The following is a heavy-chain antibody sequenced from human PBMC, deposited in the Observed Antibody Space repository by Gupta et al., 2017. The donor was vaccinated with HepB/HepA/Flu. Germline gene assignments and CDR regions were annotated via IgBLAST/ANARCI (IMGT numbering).Heavy chain of an antibody. CDR1: GFTVSSNY. Sequence: EVQLVESGGGLIQPGGSLRLSCAASGFTVSSNYMSWVRQAPGKGLEWVSVIDSGGSTYYADSVKGRFTISRDNSKNTLYLQMNSLRAEDTAVYYCARNNLEWLFVSYYYYMDVWGKGTTVTVSS. J-gene: IGHJ6*03. CDR2: IDSGGST. CDR3: ARNNLEWLFVSYYYYMDV. V-gene: IGHV3-53*01. D-gene: IGHD3-3*01.